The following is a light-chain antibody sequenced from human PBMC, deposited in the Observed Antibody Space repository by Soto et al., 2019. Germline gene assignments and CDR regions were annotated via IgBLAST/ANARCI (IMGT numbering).Light chain of an antibody. CDR1: SSDVGGYHY. Sequence: QSALTQPRSVSGSPGQSVTLSCTGTSSDVGGYHYFSWYQHHPGKAPKIIIYDVNKPPSGVPDRFSGYKSGNTASLTISVLQTEDEADYYCCSYAGSYTLVFGGGTKLTVL. CDR2: DVN. V-gene: IGLV2-11*01. J-gene: IGLJ2*01. CDR3: CSYAGSYTLV.